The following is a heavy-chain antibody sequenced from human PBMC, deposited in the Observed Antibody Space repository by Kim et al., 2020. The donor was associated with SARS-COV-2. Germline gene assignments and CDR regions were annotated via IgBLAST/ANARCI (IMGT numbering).Heavy chain of an antibody. Sequence: ASVKVSCKASGYTFTSYDINWVRQATGQGLEWMGWMNPNSGNTGYAQKFQGRVTMTRNTSISTAYMELSSLRSEDTAVYYCARGLPTQTKKWLSPYYYYGMDVWGQGTTVTVSS. CDR1: GYTFTSYD. J-gene: IGHJ6*02. CDR2: MNPNSGNT. D-gene: IGHD3-22*01. CDR3: ARGLPTQTKKWLSPYYYYGMDV. V-gene: IGHV1-8*01.